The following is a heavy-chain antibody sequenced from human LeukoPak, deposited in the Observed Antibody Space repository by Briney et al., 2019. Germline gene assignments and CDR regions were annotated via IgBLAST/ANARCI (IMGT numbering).Heavy chain of an antibody. Sequence: SETLSLTCAVSGGSISSSNWWSWVRQPPGKGLEWIGEIFHRGSTNHNPSLKSRVTISVDKSKNQFSLELSSVTAADTAVYYCASRIAAAGTGIDYWGQGTLVTVSS. CDR3: ASRIAAAGTGIDY. CDR2: IFHRGST. D-gene: IGHD6-13*01. J-gene: IGHJ4*02. CDR1: GGSISSSNW. V-gene: IGHV4-4*02.